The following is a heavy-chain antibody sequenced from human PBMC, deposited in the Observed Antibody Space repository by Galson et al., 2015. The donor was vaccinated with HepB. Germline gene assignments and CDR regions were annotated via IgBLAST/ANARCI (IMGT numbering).Heavy chain of an antibody. D-gene: IGHD7-27*01. CDR1: GDSVSSNSVG. J-gene: IGHJ4*02. Sequence: CAISGDSVSSNSVGWNRIRQSPSRGLEWLGRTYYRSRWSNDYAASVMSRITINPDTSKNQISLQLNSVTPEDTAVYYCARSIHLGRGFDSWGQGTLVTVSS. CDR3: ARSIHLGRGFDS. V-gene: IGHV6-1*01. CDR2: TYYRSRWSN.